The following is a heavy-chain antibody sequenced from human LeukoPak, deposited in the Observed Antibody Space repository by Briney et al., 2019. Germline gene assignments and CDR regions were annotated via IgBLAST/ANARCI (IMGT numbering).Heavy chain of an antibody. CDR3: ARAYDILPGYDDY. CDR1: GFTFSSYS. V-gene: IGHV3-21*01. Sequence: GGSLRLSCAASGFTFSSYSMNWVRQAPGKGLEWVSSISSSSSYIYYADSVRGRFTISRDNAKNSPYLQMNSLRAEDTAVYYCARAYDILPGYDDYWGQGTLVTVSS. J-gene: IGHJ4*02. CDR2: ISSSSSYI. D-gene: IGHD3-9*01.